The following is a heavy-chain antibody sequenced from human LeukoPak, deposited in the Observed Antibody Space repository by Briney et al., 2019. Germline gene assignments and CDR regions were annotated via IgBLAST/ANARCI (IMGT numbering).Heavy chain of an antibody. D-gene: IGHD2-2*02. J-gene: IGHJ4*02. CDR1: GFIFTNYF. Sequence: PGGSLRLSCAASGFIFTNYFMSWVRQAPGKGLEWVASIKQDGSEKYYVDSVKGRFTISRDNAKNSLYLQMNSLRAEDTAVYYCATDGGYCSSTSCYRGDYFDYWGQGTLVTVSS. CDR2: IKQDGSEK. CDR3: ATDGGYCSSTSCYRGDYFDY. V-gene: IGHV3-7*01.